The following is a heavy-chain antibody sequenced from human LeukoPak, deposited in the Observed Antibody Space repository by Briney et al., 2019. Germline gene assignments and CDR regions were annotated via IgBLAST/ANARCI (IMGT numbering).Heavy chain of an antibody. J-gene: IGHJ4*02. CDR2: IKDDGSEE. CDR1: GFNFNNYW. V-gene: IGHV3-7*03. D-gene: IGHD7-27*01. Sequence: GGSLRLSCAASGFNFNNYWMSWLRQAPGKGLEWVANIKDDGSEEYYVDSVKGRFTIVRDNAYNSLYLQMNSLRAEDTALYYCAKDLHWGFDYWGQGTLVTVSS. CDR3: AKDLHWGFDY.